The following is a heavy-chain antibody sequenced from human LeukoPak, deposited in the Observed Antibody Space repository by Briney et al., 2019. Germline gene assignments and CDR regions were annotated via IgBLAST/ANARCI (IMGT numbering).Heavy chain of an antibody. CDR3: ARSLGFDY. V-gene: IGHV4-59*01. CDR1: GGSISSYY. J-gene: IGHJ4*02. CDR2: IYYSGST. Sequence: PSETLSLTCTVSGGSISSYYRSWIRQPPGKGLEWIGYIYYSGSTNYNPSRKSRVTISVDTSKNQFSLKLSSVTAADTAVYYCARSLGFDYWGQGTLVTVSS.